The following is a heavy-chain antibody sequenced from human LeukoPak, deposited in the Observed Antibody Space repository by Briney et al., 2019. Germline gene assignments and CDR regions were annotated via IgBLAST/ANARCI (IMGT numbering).Heavy chain of an antibody. CDR3: ARGSSSWYPPLDY. CDR2: ISSNGGST. Sequence: GGSLRLSCAASGLTFSSYAMHWVRQAPGKGLEYVSAISSNGGSTYYANSVKGRFTISRDNSKNTLYLQMGSLRAEDMAVYYCARGSSSWYPPLDYWGQGTLVTVSS. V-gene: IGHV3-64*01. CDR1: GLTFSSYA. J-gene: IGHJ4*02. D-gene: IGHD6-13*01.